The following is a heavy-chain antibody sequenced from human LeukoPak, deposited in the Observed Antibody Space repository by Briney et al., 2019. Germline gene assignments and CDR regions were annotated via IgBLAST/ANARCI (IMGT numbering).Heavy chain of an antibody. CDR3: ARELRRIIAVADAFDI. Sequence: PGGSLRLSCAASGVTFRSYSMNWVREALGEGLGWVSYISISSSFINYAETVKSRFTISRDKVTRLLFLQMQRVRAVDTAVYYCARELRRIIAVADAFDIWGQGTMVTVSS. CDR2: ISISSSFI. V-gene: IGHV3-21*01. CDR1: GVTFRSYS. D-gene: IGHD6-19*01. J-gene: IGHJ3*02.